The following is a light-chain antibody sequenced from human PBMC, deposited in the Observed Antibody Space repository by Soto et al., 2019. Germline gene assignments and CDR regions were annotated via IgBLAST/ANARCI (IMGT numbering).Light chain of an antibody. J-gene: IGKJ5*01. V-gene: IGKV1-9*01. CDR3: QQANSFPIT. CDR1: QGISSY. Sequence: DIQLTQSPSFLSASVGDRVTITCRASQGISSYLAWYQQKPGKAPKLLIYAASTLQSGVPSRFSGSASGTEFTLTISSLQPEDFATYFCQQANSFPITFGQGTRLEIK. CDR2: AAS.